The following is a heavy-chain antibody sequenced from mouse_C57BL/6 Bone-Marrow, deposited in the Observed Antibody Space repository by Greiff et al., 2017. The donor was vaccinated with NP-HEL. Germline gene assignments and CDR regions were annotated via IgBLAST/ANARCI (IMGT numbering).Heavy chain of an antibody. J-gene: IGHJ2*01. CDR3: ARELYYDYDGYFDY. CDR1: GYTFTSYW. V-gene: IGHV1-55*01. D-gene: IGHD2-4*01. Sequence: VQLQQPGAELVKPGASVKMSCKASGYTFTSYWITWVKQRPGQGLEWIGDIYPGSGSTNYTEKFKSKATLTVDTSSSTAYMQLSSLTSEDSAVYYCARELYYDYDGYFDYWGQGTTLTVSS. CDR2: IYPGSGST.